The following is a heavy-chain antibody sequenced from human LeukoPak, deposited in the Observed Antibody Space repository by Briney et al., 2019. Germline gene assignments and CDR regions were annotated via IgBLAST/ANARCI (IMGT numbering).Heavy chain of an antibody. V-gene: IGHV3-74*01. CDR3: ARRIQEMAPYYFDY. D-gene: IGHD5-24*01. J-gene: IGHJ4*02. CDR1: GFTFSSYW. CDR2: INSDGGST. Sequence: PGGSLRLSCTASGFTFSSYWMHWVRQAPGKGLVWVSRINSDGGSTSYADSVEGRFTISRDNAKNTLYLQMNSLRAEDTAVYYCARRIQEMAPYYFDYWGQGTLVTVSS.